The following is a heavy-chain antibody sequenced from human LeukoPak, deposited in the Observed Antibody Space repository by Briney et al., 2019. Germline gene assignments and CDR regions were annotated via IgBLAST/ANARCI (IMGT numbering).Heavy chain of an antibody. D-gene: IGHD3-22*01. CDR1: GGSFSGYY. V-gene: IGHV4-34*01. Sequence: PSETLSLTCAVYGGSFSGYYWSWIRQPPGKGLEWIGEINHSGSTNYNPSLKGRVTISVDTSKNQFSLKLSSVTAADTAVYYCARALKYYYDSSFDYWGQGTLVTVSS. CDR2: INHSGST. CDR3: ARALKYYYDSSFDY. J-gene: IGHJ4*02.